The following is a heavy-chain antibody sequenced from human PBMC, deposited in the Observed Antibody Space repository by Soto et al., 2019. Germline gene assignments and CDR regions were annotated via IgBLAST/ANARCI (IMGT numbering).Heavy chain of an antibody. J-gene: IGHJ4*02. CDR3: AKDRGYSSGWDRLGLFDY. CDR1: GFTFSSYS. V-gene: IGHV3-23*01. Sequence: GGSLRLSCAASGFTFSSYSMSWVRQAPGKGLEWVSAISGSGGSTYYADSVKGRFTISRDNSKNTLYLQMNSLRAEDTAVYYCAKDRGYSSGWDRLGLFDYWGQGTLVTVSS. CDR2: ISGSGGST. D-gene: IGHD6-19*01.